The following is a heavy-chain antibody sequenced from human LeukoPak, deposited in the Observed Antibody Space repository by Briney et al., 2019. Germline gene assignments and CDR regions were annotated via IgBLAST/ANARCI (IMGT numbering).Heavy chain of an antibody. CDR3: ARETEVDYYDSRGGC. Sequence: GGSLRLSCAASGFTFSDYYMSWIRQAPGKGLEWVSYISSSGSTIYYADSVKGRFTISRDNAKNSLYLQMNSLRAEDTAVYYCARETEVDYYDSRGGCWGQGTLVTVSS. CDR1: GFTFSDYY. J-gene: IGHJ4*02. V-gene: IGHV3-11*04. CDR2: ISSSGSTI. D-gene: IGHD3-22*01.